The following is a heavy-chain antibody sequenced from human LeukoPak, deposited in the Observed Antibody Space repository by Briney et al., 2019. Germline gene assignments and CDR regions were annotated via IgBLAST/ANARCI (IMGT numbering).Heavy chain of an antibody. CDR2: IYPGDSDT. CDR1: GSSFTSYW. J-gene: IGHJ4*02. CDR3: ARHSEADIVAPYFDY. D-gene: IGHD5-12*01. V-gene: IGHV5-51*01. Sequence: GESLKISCKGSGSSFTSYWIGWVRQMPGKGLEWMGIIYPGDSDTRYSPSFQGQVTISADKSISTAYLQWSSLKASDTAMYYCARHSEADIVAPYFDYWGQGTLVTVSS.